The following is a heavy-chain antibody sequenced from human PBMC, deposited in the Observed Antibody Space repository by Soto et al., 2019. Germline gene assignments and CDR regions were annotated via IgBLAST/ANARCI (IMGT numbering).Heavy chain of an antibody. J-gene: IGHJ4*02. CDR1: GFTFSSYG. CDR3: ARESTYYDSSGYYDYYFDY. CDR2: IWYDGSNK. D-gene: IGHD3-22*01. Sequence: QVQLVESGGGVVQPGRSLRLSCAASGFTFSSYGMHWVRQAPGKGLEWVAVIWYDGSNKYYADSVKGRFTISRDNSKNTLYLQMNSLRAEDTAVYYCARESTYYDSSGYYDYYFDYWGQGTLVTVSS. V-gene: IGHV3-33*01.